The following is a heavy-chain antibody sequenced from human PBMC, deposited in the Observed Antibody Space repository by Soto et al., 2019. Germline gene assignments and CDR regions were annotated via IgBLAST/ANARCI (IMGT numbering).Heavy chain of an antibody. V-gene: IGHV5-51*01. D-gene: IGHD3-3*01. Sequence: EVQLVQSGAEVKQPGESLKISCKASGYSITSYWIAWVRQMPGQGLEWMGIIFPDDSDTRYSPSFQGQVTISADKSISTAYVQWSSLKASYTAMYYCTRGGVATRTFDYWGQGTLVTVSS. CDR2: IFPDDSDT. CDR3: TRGGVATRTFDY. J-gene: IGHJ4*02. CDR1: GYSITSYW.